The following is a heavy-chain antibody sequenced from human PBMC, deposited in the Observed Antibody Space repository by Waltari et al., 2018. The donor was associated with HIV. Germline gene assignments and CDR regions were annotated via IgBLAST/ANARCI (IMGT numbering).Heavy chain of an antibody. J-gene: IGHJ5*02. D-gene: IGHD3-22*01. CDR3: ATGVRYYGP. CDR2: IYPDDTT. V-gene: IGHV3-53*03. Sequence: EVLLAESGGRLIQPGGSLGLPCTASNFSSSARHVTGLRQPPGGSLEWVAVIYPDDTTHYADSVSGRFTISRAKSRTTVLLLMNSLFVDDTATYFCATGVRYYGPWGQGTRVTVSS. CDR1: NFSSSARH.